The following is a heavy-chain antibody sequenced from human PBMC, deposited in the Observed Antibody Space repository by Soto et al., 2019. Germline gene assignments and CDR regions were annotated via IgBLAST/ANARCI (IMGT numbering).Heavy chain of an antibody. D-gene: IGHD5-12*01. CDR3: MKDFRVGYAWAQD. J-gene: IGHJ4*02. CDR2: IRGSGGPT. CDR1: GFIFSNYA. Sequence: DVQLLESGGDLVQPGGSLRLSCAASGFIFSNYAMSWVRQAPGKGLEWVSLIRGSGGPTNYADSVKGRFTVSRDNSKNILLLQMNSLRAEDTAVYYCMKDFRVGYAWAQDWGQGTLVTVSS. V-gene: IGHV3-23*01.